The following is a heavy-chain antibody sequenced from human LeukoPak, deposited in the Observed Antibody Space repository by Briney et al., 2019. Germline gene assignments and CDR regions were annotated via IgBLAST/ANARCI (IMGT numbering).Heavy chain of an antibody. Sequence: SVKVSCKASGGTFSSYAISWVRQAPGQGLEWMGGIIPIFGTANYAQKFQGRVTITTDESTSTAYMELNSLRSEDTAVYYCARQQGLLRYYMDVWGKGTTVTVSS. J-gene: IGHJ6*03. CDR2: IIPIFGTA. D-gene: IGHD3-22*01. V-gene: IGHV1-69*05. CDR3: ARQQGLLRYYMDV. CDR1: GGTFSSYA.